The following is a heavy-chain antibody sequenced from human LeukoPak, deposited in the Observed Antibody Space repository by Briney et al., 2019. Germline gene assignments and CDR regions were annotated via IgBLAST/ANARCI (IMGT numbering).Heavy chain of an antibody. V-gene: IGHV4-59*01. J-gene: IGHJ4*02. Sequence: PSETLSLTCTVSGGSMSSYYWSCIRQPPGKGLGWIGYIYYSGSTNYNPSLKSRITISVDTSKNQSPLKLSSVLAADTAVYYCARDRRGTSCYDYRGQGTLVTASS. CDR1: GGSMSSYY. D-gene: IGHD2-2*01. CDR3: ARDRRGTSCYDY. CDR2: IYYSGST.